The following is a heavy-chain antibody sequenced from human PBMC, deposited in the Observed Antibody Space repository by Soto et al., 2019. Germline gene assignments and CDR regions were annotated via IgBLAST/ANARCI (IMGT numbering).Heavy chain of an antibody. J-gene: IGHJ5*01. V-gene: IGHV2-5*01. CDR3: XHQKDSSSGWYENWFDS. D-gene: IGHD6-19*01. CDR1: GFSLSNSGVG. Sequence: SGPTLVNPTQSLTLTCTFSGFSLSNSGVGVGWIRQPPGKALEWLALIYWNDDKRYSPSLKRRLTITKDTSKNQVLLTMTNMDPVDTATYFCXHQKDSSSGWYENWFDSWGQGTQVTVSS. CDR2: IYWNDDK.